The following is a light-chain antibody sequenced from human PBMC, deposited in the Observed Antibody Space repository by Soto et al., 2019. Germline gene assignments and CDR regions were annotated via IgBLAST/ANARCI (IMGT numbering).Light chain of an antibody. V-gene: IGKV3-11*01. CDR1: QSFRGL. CDR2: DAY. J-gene: IGKJ5*01. Sequence: EVVLTQSPVTQSLSPWETATLSCRASQSFRGLLAWYQQKPGQAPRLLIYDAYNRATGIPPRFSGSGSGTDFTLTISSLEPEDSAVYYCQQRHMWPITFGQGTRLEIK. CDR3: QQRHMWPIT.